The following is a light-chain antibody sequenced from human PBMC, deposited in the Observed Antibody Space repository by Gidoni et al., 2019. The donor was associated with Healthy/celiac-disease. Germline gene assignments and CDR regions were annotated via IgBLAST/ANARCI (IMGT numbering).Light chain of an antibody. CDR1: QSVSSN. V-gene: IGKV3-15*01. CDR3: QQYNNWPPT. Sequence: EIVMTQSPATLSVSPGERATLSCRASQSVSSNLAWYQQKPGQAPRLLIYGASTRATGIPARFSGSGSGTEFTLTISSLQSEDFAVYYCQQYNNWPPTFXHXTKVEIK. J-gene: IGKJ1*01. CDR2: GAS.